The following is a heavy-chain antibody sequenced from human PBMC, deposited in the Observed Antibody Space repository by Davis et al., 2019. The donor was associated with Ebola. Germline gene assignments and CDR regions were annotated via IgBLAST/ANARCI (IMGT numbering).Heavy chain of an antibody. V-gene: IGHV3-7*01. CDR3: AREGGGSWGY. D-gene: IGHD2-15*01. Sequence: GESLKISCAASGFTFSDYYMSWIRQAPGKGLEWVANINQDGSEKYYVDSVKGRFIISRDNAENSLSLQMNSLRVNDTAVYYCAREGGGSWGYWGRGSLVTVSS. CDR1: GFTFSDYY. J-gene: IGHJ4*02. CDR2: INQDGSEK.